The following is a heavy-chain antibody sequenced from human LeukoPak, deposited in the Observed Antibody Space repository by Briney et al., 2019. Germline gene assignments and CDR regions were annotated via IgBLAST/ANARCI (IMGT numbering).Heavy chain of an antibody. CDR3: AKNAGARGGFYADY. Sequence: VGTLRLSCAASGFSFSSYAMTWVRQAPGQGLDWVSAISGSGDYTYYANSVKGRFTISRDNSKNTLYLQVNSLRAEDTAVYYCAKNAGARGGFYADYWGQGTLITVSS. CDR1: GFSFSSYA. CDR2: ISGSGDYT. V-gene: IGHV3-23*01. J-gene: IGHJ4*02. D-gene: IGHD3-3*01.